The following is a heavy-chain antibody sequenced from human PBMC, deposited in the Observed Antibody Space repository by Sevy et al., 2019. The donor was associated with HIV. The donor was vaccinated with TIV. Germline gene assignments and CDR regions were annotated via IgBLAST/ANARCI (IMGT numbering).Heavy chain of an antibody. CDR2: ISSSSRTI. Sequence: GGSLRLSCAASGFTFSTYSMNWVRQAPGKGLEWVSYISSSSRTIYYADSVEGRFTISRDNAKNTLYLQMNSLRAEDTAVYYCAKDQGDYIWGTYRHWGQRTLVTVSS. CDR1: GFTFSTYS. D-gene: IGHD3-16*02. CDR3: AKDQGDYIWGTYRH. V-gene: IGHV3-48*01. J-gene: IGHJ4*02.